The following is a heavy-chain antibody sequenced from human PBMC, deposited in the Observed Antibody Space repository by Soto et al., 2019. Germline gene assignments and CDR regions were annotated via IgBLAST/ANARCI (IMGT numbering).Heavy chain of an antibody. Sequence: LRLSCEASGFNFRKFAMGWVRQAPGEGLEWVSGISCCGGSTFYADSVKGRFSLARDDSKNTLSLQLNSLRVEDTAHYYCAKADGEQWLIPHLDNWGQGTQVTVSS. D-gene: IGHD6-19*01. J-gene: IGHJ1*01. CDR2: ISCCGGST. V-gene: IGHV3-23*01. CDR1: GFNFRKFA. CDR3: AKADGEQWLIPHLDN.